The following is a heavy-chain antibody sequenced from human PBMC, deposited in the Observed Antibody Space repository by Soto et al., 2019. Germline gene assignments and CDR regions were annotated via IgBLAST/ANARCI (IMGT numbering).Heavy chain of an antibody. CDR3: ARGFLELTQRYYYYYMDV. Sequence: SETLSLTCAVYGGSFSGYYWSWIRQPPGKGLEWIGEINHSGSTNYNPSLKSRVTISVDTSKNQFSLKLSSVTAADTAVYYCARGFLELTQRYYYYYMDVWGKGTTVTVSS. V-gene: IGHV4-34*01. CDR2: INHSGST. CDR1: GGSFSGYY. J-gene: IGHJ6*03. D-gene: IGHD3-3*01.